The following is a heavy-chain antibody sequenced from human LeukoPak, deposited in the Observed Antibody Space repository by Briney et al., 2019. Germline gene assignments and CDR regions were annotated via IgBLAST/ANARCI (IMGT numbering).Heavy chain of an antibody. J-gene: IGHJ6*02. CDR1: GGSFSGYY. CDR3: ARFAGWVVRGVITYYYYYGMDV. CDR2: INHSGST. D-gene: IGHD3-10*01. Sequence: SETLSLTCAVYGGSFSGYYWSWIRQPPGEGLEWIGEINHSGSTNYNPSLKSRVTISVDTSKNQFSLKLSSVTAADTAVYYCARFAGWVVRGVITYYYYYGMDVWGQGTTVTVSS. V-gene: IGHV4-34*01.